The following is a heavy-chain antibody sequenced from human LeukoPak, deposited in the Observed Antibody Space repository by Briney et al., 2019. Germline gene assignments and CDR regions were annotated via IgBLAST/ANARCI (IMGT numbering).Heavy chain of an antibody. J-gene: IGHJ4*02. D-gene: IGHD2/OR15-2a*01. Sequence: ASVKVSCKASGYTFTSYKIHWVRQAPGQRLQWMGWINTGDGNTEYSQKFQGRVTFTRDTSATTAYMELSSLRSEDTAIYYCAGLGVNNYFGYGVNNYFDYWGQGTLVTVSS. V-gene: IGHV1-3*04. CDR3: AGLGVNNYFGYGVNNYFDY. CDR1: GYTFTSYK. CDR2: INTGDGNT.